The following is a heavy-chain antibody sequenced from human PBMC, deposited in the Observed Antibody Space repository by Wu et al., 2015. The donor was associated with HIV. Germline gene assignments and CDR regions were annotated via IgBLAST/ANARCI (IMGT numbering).Heavy chain of an antibody. CDR2: IVPLFGTT. V-gene: IGHV1-69*01. Sequence: QVHLLQSGAEVKKPGASVMVSCKASGNTFNAINWVRQAPGQGLEWMGGIVPLFGTTDYAQIFQGRVTITADEGTSTAFMELSSLRSEDTAVYYCAKNPVNRLGDYDYYGMDDWGQGDHGHRLI. J-gene: IGHJ6*02. D-gene: IGHD3-10*01. CDR1: GNTFNA. CDR3: AKNPVNRLGDYDYYGMDD.